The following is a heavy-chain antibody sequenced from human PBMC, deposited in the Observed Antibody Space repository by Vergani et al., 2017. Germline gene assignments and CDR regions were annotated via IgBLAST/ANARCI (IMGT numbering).Heavy chain of an antibody. J-gene: IGHJ6*04. V-gene: IGHV4-38-2*01. Sequence: QVQLQESGPGLVKPSETLTLTCDVSDTSIMTNPYWGWFRQSPGKGLEWIGYIHHSGDTHYNSSLKSRVSISIVSSSKFSLSLTSVTAADTAIYYCARHRGSGGFFPSSYFYGMDVWGNGTTVTVSS. CDR1: DTSIMTNPY. CDR2: IHHSGDT. D-gene: IGHD3-10*01. CDR3: ARHRGSGGFFPSSYFYGMDV.